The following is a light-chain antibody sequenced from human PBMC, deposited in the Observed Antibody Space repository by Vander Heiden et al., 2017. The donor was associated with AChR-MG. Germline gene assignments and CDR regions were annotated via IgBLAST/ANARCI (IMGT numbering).Light chain of an antibody. V-gene: IGLV3-1*01. CDR2: QDS. J-gene: IGLJ1*01. CDR1: KLGDKY. CDR3: QAWDSRTVV. Sequence: SYELTQPPSVSVSPGNTASITGSGDKLGDKYACWYQQKPGHSLGLCSGQDSKRPSGIPERFSGSNSGTKANLTISGTQAVDEADYYCQAWDSRTVVFGTGTKVTVL.